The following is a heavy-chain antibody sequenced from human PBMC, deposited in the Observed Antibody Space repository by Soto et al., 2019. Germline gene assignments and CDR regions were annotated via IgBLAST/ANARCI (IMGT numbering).Heavy chain of an antibody. CDR2: ISSSSSTI. CDR3: AISDSSSPAQRQFDY. D-gene: IGHD6-6*01. Sequence: GGSLRLSCAASGFTFSSYSMNWVRQAPGKGLEWVSYISSSSSTIYYADSVKGRFTISRDNAKNSLYLQMNSLRAEDTAVYYCAISDSSSPAQRQFDYWGQGTLVTVSS. V-gene: IGHV3-48*01. J-gene: IGHJ4*02. CDR1: GFTFSSYS.